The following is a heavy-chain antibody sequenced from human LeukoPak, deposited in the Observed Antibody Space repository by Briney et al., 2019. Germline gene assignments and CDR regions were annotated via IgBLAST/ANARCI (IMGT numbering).Heavy chain of an antibody. CDR1: GGSISSGGYY. Sequence: SQTLSLTCTVSGGSISSGGYYRRWIRQHPGKGLEWIGYIYYSGSTYYNPSLKSRVTISVDTSKNQFSLKLSSVTAADTAVYYCARQLGYCSSTSCSYFDYWGQGTLVTVSS. J-gene: IGHJ4*02. V-gene: IGHV4-31*03. CDR2: IYYSGST. CDR3: ARQLGYCSSTSCSYFDY. D-gene: IGHD2-2*01.